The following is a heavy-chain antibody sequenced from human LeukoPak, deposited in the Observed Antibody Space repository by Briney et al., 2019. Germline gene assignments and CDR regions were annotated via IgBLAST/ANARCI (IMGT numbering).Heavy chain of an antibody. J-gene: IGHJ4*02. D-gene: IGHD3-16*01. CDR1: GYSISSGYY. V-gene: IGHV4-38-2*02. Sequence: PSETLSLTCTVSGYSISSGYYWGWIRQPPGKGLEWIGSIYHSGSTYYNPSLKSRVTISVDTSKNQFSLKLSSVTAADTAVYYCARAEYDYVWGSYIVYWGQGTLVTVSS. CDR3: ARAEYDYVWGSYIVY. CDR2: IYHSGST.